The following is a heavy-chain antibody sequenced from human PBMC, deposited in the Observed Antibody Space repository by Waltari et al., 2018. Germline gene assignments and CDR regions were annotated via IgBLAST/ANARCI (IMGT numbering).Heavy chain of an antibody. V-gene: IGHV3-21*03. D-gene: IGHD2-15*01. CDR3: ARAGRNGYSYLDY. Sequence: EVNLVESGGGLVRPGGALSLSSAPRGCPFTRRPIHWFRQAPGKGLEWVSLISSTGTYTFYADSVKGRFSISRDNAQTSVYLQLNSLKVEDTAVYYCARAGRNGYSYLDYWGQGTLVTVST. CDR1: GCPFTRRP. CDR2: ISSTGTYT. J-gene: IGHJ4*02.